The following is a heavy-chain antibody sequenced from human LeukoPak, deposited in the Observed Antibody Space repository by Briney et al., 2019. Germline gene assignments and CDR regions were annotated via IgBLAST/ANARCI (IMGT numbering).Heavy chain of an antibody. J-gene: IGHJ4*02. Sequence: KPSETLSLTRTVSGGSISGSYWSWIRQPPGKGLEWIAYMYNSGSTNYNPSPKSRVTISIDTSKNQFSLKLSSLTAADTAIYYCARGIESYGDYGYWGQGILVTVSS. CDR3: ARGIESYGDYGY. V-gene: IGHV4-59*01. CDR1: GGSISGSY. D-gene: IGHD4-17*01. CDR2: MYNSGST.